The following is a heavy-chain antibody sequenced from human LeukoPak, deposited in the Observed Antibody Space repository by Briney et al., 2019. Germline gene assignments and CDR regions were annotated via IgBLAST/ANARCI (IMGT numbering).Heavy chain of an antibody. Sequence: GASVKVSCKASGYTFTGYYMHWVRQAPGQGLEWMGWINPNSGGTNYAQKFQGRVTMTRDTSISTAYMELSRLRSDDTAVYYCARPLRTLGYCSSTSCSGPFEYWGQGTLVTVSS. CDR3: ARPLRTLGYCSSTSCSGPFEY. V-gene: IGHV1-2*02. CDR2: INPNSGGT. CDR1: GYTFTGYY. J-gene: IGHJ4*02. D-gene: IGHD2-2*01.